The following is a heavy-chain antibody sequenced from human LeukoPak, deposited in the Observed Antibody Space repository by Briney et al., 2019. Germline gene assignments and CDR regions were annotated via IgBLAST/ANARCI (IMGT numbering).Heavy chain of an antibody. CDR3: ARSKDILTGYCFDY. CDR1: GRSINNYY. D-gene: IGHD3-9*01. Sequence: SETLSLTCTVSGRSINNYYWSWIRQPPGKGLEWIGYIYYSGSTNYNPSLKSRVTISVDTSKNQFSLKLSSVTAADTAVYYCARSKDILTGYCFDYWGQGTLVTVSS. CDR2: IYYSGST. V-gene: IGHV4-59*01. J-gene: IGHJ4*02.